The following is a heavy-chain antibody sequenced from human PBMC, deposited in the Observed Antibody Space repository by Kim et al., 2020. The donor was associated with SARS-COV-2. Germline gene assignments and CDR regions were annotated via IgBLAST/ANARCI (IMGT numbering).Heavy chain of an antibody. J-gene: IGHJ5*02. Sequence: ASVKVSCKASGYTFTSYYMHWVRQAPGQGLEWMGIINPSGGSTSYAQKFQGRVTMTRDTSTSTVYMELSSLRSEDTAVYYCARDPQTTVVTPSNWFDPWGQGTLVTVSS. D-gene: IGHD4-17*01. CDR1: GYTFTSYY. V-gene: IGHV1-46*01. CDR2: INPSGGST. CDR3: ARDPQTTVVTPSNWFDP.